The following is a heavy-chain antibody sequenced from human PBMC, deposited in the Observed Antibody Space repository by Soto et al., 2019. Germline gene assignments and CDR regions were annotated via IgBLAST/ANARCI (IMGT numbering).Heavy chain of an antibody. Sequence: GGSLRLSCAASGFTFSSYSMNWVRQAPGKGLEWVSSISSSSSYIYYADSVKGRFTISRDNAKNSLYLQMNSLRAEDTAVYYCARDGGLIAVADAYYYYGMDVWGQGTTVTVS. V-gene: IGHV3-21*01. CDR1: GFTFSSYS. J-gene: IGHJ6*02. CDR2: ISSSSSYI. CDR3: ARDGGLIAVADAYYYYGMDV. D-gene: IGHD6-19*01.